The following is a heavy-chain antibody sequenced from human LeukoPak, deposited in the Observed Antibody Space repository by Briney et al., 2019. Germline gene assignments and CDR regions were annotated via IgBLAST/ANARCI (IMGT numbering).Heavy chain of an antibody. V-gene: IGHV4-34*01. CDR3: ARPTYGDYVYGDAFDI. Sequence: SETLSLTCAVYGGSSSGYYWSWIRQPPGKGLEWIGEINHSGSTNYNPSLKSRVTISVDTSKNQFSLKLSSVTAADTAVYYCARPTYGDYVYGDAFDIWGQGTMVTVSS. CDR1: GGSSSGYY. J-gene: IGHJ3*02. CDR2: INHSGST. D-gene: IGHD4-17*01.